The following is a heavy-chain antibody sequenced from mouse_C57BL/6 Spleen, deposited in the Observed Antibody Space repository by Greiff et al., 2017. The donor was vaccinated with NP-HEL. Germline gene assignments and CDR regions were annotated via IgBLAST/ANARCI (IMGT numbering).Heavy chain of an antibody. Sequence: QVQLQQPGAELVRPGSSVKLSCKASGYTFTSYWMHWVKQRPIQGLEWIGNIDPSDSETNYNQKFKDKATLTVDKSSSTAYMQLSSLTSEDSAVYYCARGGNDPFYAMDYWGQGTSVTVSS. D-gene: IGHD2-2*01. CDR1: GYTFTSYW. J-gene: IGHJ4*01. V-gene: IGHV1-52*01. CDR2: IDPSDSET. CDR3: ARGGNDPFYAMDY.